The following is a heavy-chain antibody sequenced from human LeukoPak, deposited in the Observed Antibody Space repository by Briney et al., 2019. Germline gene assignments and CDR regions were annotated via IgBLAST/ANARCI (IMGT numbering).Heavy chain of an antibody. CDR2: IGTAGDT. CDR3: ARVRRGYYYYGMDV. V-gene: IGHV3-13*01. J-gene: IGHJ6*02. Sequence: PGGSLRLSCAASGFTFSSYDMHWVRQATGKGLEWVSAIGTAGDTYYPGSVKGRFTISRENAKNSLYLQMNSLRAGDTAVYYCARVRRGYYYYGMDVWGQGTMVTVSS. CDR1: GFTFSSYD.